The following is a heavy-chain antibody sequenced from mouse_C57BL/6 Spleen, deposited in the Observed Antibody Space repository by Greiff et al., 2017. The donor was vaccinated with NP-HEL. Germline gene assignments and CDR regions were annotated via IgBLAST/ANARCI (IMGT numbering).Heavy chain of an antibody. D-gene: IGHD1-1*01. CDR2: ILPGRGST. CDR3: ATVYGSSQYYFDY. CDR1: GYTFTGYW. Sequence: QVQLKESGAELMKPGASVKLSCKATGYTFTGYWIEWVKQRPGHGLEWIGEILPGRGSTNYNEKFKGKATFTADTSSNTAYMQLSSLTTEDSAIYYCATVYGSSQYYFDYWGQGTTLTVSA. J-gene: IGHJ2*01. V-gene: IGHV1-9*01.